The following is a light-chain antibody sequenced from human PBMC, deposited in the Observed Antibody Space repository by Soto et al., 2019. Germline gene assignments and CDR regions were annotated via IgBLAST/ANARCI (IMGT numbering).Light chain of an antibody. CDR1: QTFSNSF. V-gene: IGKV3-20*01. CDR2: GAS. CDR3: QQCGSSST. Sequence: EIVLTQSPGTLSLSPGERATLSCRASQTFSNSFLSWFQQIPGQAPRLLIYGASMRATGIPDRCSGSGSGTAFTLTISRLEPEDFAVYYCQQCGSSSTFGQGTRLEIK. J-gene: IGKJ5*01.